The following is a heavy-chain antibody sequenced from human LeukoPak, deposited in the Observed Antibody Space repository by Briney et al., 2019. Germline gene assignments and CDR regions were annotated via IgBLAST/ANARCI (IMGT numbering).Heavy chain of an antibody. J-gene: IGHJ3*02. CDR1: GGSISSGDYY. V-gene: IGHV4-30-4*08. Sequence: SQTLSLTCTVSGGSISSGDYYWSWIRQPPGKGLEWIGYIYYSGSTYYNPSLKSRVTITVDTSKNQFSLKLSSVTAADTAVYYCARLPRGYSSYAFDIWGQGTMVTVSS. CDR3: ARLPRGYSSYAFDI. D-gene: IGHD6-13*01. CDR2: IYYSGST.